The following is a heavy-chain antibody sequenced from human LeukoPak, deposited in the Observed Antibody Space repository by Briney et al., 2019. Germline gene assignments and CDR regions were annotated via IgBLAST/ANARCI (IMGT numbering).Heavy chain of an antibody. V-gene: IGHV4-59*01. D-gene: IGHD6-19*01. CDR2: INYSGST. CDR1: SGSISSYY. CDR3: ARGIGWYAY. Sequence: SETLSLTCTVSSGSISSYYWSWIRQPPGKGLEWIGDINYSGSTNYNPSLKSRVTISVDTSKNQFSLKLTSVTAADTAVYYCARGIGWYAYWGQGTLVTVSS. J-gene: IGHJ4*02.